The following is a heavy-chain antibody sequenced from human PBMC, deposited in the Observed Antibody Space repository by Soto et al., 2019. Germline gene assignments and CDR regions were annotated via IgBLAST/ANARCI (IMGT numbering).Heavy chain of an antibody. V-gene: IGHV4-39*01. CDR2: IYYSGST. J-gene: IGHJ4*02. CDR1: GGSIRSSNYY. D-gene: IGHD2-2*01. Sequence: SETLSLTCTVFGGSIRSSNYYWGWIRQPPGKGLEWIGNIYYSGSTYYNPSLKSRVTISVDTSKNQFSLKLSSVTAADTAVYYCARRGGGIAPAAMALDYWGQGTLVTVSS. CDR3: ARRGGGIAPAAMALDY.